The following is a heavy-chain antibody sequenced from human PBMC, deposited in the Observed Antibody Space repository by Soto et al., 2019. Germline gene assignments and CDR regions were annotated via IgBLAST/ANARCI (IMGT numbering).Heavy chain of an antibody. D-gene: IGHD1-26*01. V-gene: IGHV4-38-2*02. CDR3: ARDQVVGARYFDY. Sequence: SETLSLTCAVSGYSISSGYYWGWIRQPPGKGLEWIGSIYHSGSTYYNPSLKSRVTISVDTSKNQSSLKLSSVTAADTAVYYCARDQVVGARYFDYWGQGTLVTVSS. J-gene: IGHJ4*02. CDR1: GYSISSGYY. CDR2: IYHSGST.